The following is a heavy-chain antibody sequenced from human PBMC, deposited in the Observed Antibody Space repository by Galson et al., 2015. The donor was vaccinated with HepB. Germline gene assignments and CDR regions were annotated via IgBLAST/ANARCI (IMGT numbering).Heavy chain of an antibody. CDR2: IWYDGSNK. V-gene: IGHV3-33*01. CDR1: GFTFSSYG. Sequence: SLRLSCAASGFTFSSYGMHWVRQAPGKGLEWVAVIWYDGSNKYYADSVKGRFTISRDNSKNTLHLQMNSLRAEDTAVYYCARARDSRRDVASAGIADWGQGTLVTVSS. J-gene: IGHJ4*02. CDR3: ARARDSRRDVASAGIAD. D-gene: IGHD6-13*01.